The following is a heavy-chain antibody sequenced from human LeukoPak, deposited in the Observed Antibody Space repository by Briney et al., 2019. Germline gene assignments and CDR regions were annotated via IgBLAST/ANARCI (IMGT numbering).Heavy chain of an antibody. CDR3: ASILFHYYDSSGYNPLDY. D-gene: IGHD3-22*01. Sequence: GGSLRLSCAASGFTFSSYSMNWVRQAPGKGLEWVSSISSSSSYIYYADSVKGRFTISRDNAKNSLYLQMNSLRAEDTAVYYCASILFHYYDSSGYNPLDYWGQGTLVTVSS. V-gene: IGHV3-21*01. CDR1: GFTFSSYS. J-gene: IGHJ4*02. CDR2: ISSSSSYI.